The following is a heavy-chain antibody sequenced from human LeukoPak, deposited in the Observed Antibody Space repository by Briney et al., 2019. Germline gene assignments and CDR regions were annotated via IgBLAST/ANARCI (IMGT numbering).Heavy chain of an antibody. CDR1: GFTFSSYE. D-gene: IGHD2-15*01. CDR2: ISSSGSTI. Sequence: GWSLRLSCAASGFTFSSYEMNWVRQAPGKGLEWVSYISSSGSTIYYADSVKGRSTISRDNAKYSLYLQMNSLRAEDTAAYYCARGCSGGSCYDYWGQGTLVTVSS. CDR3: ARGCSGGSCYDY. V-gene: IGHV3-48*03. J-gene: IGHJ4*02.